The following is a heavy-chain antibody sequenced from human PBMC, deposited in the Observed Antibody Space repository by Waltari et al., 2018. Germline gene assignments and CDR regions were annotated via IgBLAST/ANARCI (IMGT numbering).Heavy chain of an antibody. CDR2: INPNNGHP. V-gene: IGHV7-4-1*02. CDR3: ARPDSSGYSINT. J-gene: IGHJ4*02. Sequence: QVQLVQSGSELKKPGASVKVSCKASGYTFTSYAMNWVRQAPGKGLEWIGWINPNNGHPTYAQGFTGRFVFSLDTSVSTAYLQISSLKAEDTAVYYCARPDSSGYSINTWGQGTLVTVSS. CDR1: GYTFTSYA. D-gene: IGHD3-22*01.